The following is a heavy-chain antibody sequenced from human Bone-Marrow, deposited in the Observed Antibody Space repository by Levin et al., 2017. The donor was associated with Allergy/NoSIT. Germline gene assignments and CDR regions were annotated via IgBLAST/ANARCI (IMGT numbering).Heavy chain of an antibody. CDR3: AREFVLRSKPRMNYYYGMDV. D-gene: IGHD2-15*01. V-gene: IGHV3-30-3*01. CDR1: GFTFSSYA. J-gene: IGHJ6*02. Sequence: PGGSLRLSCAASGFTFSSYAMHWVRQAPGKGLEWVAVISYDGSNKYYADSVKGRFTISRDNSKNTLYLQMNSLRAEDTAVYYCAREFVLRSKPRMNYYYGMDVWGQGTTVTVSS. CDR2: ISYDGSNK.